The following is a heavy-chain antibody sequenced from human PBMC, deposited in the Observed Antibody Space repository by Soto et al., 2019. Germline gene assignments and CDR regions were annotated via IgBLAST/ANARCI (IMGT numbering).Heavy chain of an antibody. D-gene: IGHD5-12*01. CDR2: IKSKTDGGTT. J-gene: IGHJ4*02. CDR1: GFTFSNAW. Sequence: PGGSLRLSCAASGFTFSNAWMSWVRQAPGKGLEWVGRIKSKTDGGTTDYAAPVKGRFTISRDDSKNTLYLQMNSLKTEDTAVYYCTTIPLTLKDGYKSEGVFDYWGQGTLVTVSS. CDR3: TTIPLTLKDGYKSEGVFDY. V-gene: IGHV3-15*01.